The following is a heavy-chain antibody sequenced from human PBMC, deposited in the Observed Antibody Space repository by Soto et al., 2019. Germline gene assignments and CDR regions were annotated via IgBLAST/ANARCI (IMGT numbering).Heavy chain of an antibody. CDR3: ARQGQQLEDYYYYGMDV. Sequence: PGESLKISCMGSGYKVSTWHNFTSYWIAWVRQMPGKGLEWMGIIYPGDSDTRYSPSFQGQVTISADKSISTAYLQWSSLKASDTAMYYCARQGQQLEDYYYYGMDVWGQGTTVTVSS. CDR1: GYKVSTWHNFTSYW. V-gene: IGHV5-51*01. CDR2: IYPGDSDT. D-gene: IGHD6-13*01. J-gene: IGHJ6*02.